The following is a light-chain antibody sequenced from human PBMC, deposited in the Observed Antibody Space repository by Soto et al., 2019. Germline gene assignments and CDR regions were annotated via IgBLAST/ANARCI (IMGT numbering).Light chain of an antibody. CDR3: QQRSNWPPVIT. CDR2: DAS. J-gene: IGKJ5*01. CDR1: QSFSSY. Sequence: EIVLTQSPATLSWSPGERATLSCRASQSFSSYLAWYQQKPGQAPRLLIYDASKRATGIPARFSGRGSGTDFTLTISSLEPEDFAVYYCQQRSNWPPVITFGQGTRLEIK. V-gene: IGKV3-11*01.